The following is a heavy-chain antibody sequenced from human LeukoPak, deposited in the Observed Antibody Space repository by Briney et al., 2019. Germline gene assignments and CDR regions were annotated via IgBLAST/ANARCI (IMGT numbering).Heavy chain of an antibody. CDR3: TRDGGSGIDY. V-gene: IGHV3-33*01. J-gene: IGHJ4*02. D-gene: IGHD3-16*01. CDR1: GFTFSSYG. CDR2: IWYDGSKM. Sequence: GGSLRLSCVVSGFTFSSYGMHWLRQAPGKGLEWVAVIWYDGSKMFYGDSVKGRFSVSRDDSKNTLYLQMSSLRAEDTAVYYCTRDGGSGIDYWGQGALVTVSS.